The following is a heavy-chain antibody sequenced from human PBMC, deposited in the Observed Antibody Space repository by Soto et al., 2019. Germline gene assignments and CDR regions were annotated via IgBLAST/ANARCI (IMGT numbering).Heavy chain of an antibody. CDR3: ARLTGTTRTTWFDP. Sequence: GASLTNSCQGSGYRFTGDWIGWVRQRPGKGLEWMGIIYPGDSDTRCSPSFQGQVTISADKSISTAYLQWSSLKASDTAMYYCARLTGTTRTTWFDPCGQGTLVTVS. CDR2: IYPGDSDT. CDR1: GYRFTGDW. D-gene: IGHD1-7*01. J-gene: IGHJ5*02. V-gene: IGHV5-51*01.